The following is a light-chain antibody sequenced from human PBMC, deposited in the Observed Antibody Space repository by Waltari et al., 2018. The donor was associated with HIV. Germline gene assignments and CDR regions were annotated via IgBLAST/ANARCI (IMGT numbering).Light chain of an antibody. CDR3: CSYAGSNIHWV. CDR1: SRYVNNYNY. J-gene: IGLJ3*02. V-gene: IGLV2-11*01. CDR2: GVN. Sequence: QSALTQPRSVSGSPGQSVTISCTGPSRYVNNYNYVSCYQHHPGEAPKLVIFGVNKRPSGVPDRLSGSNSGNTASLTISGLQAEDEGHYYCCSYAGSNIHWVFGGGTKLTVL.